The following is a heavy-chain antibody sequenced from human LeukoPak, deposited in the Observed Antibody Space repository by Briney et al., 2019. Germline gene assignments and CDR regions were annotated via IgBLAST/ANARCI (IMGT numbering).Heavy chain of an antibody. D-gene: IGHD2-15*01. CDR3: ARDRGGRPGLDD. J-gene: IGHJ4*02. CDR2: IKEDGSEK. CDR1: GITFSRSW. V-gene: IGHV3-7*04. Sequence: PGGSLRLSCAASGITFSRSWMSWVRQAPGKGLEWVAFIKEDGSEKYYVDSVKGRFTISRDNAENSLYLQMNSLRAEDTAVYYCARDRGGRPGLDDWGQGTLVTVSS.